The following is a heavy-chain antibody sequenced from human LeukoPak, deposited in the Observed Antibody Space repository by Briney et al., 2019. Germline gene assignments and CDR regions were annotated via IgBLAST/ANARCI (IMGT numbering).Heavy chain of an antibody. D-gene: IGHD3-16*01. CDR3: AKAILMILGGRGGY. J-gene: IGHJ4*02. CDR1: GFTFSTYD. CDR2: ISASGDST. Sequence: GGSLRLSCAASGFTFSTYDMSWVRQAPGKGLEWVSGISASGDSTYYADSVKGRFTISRDNSKKTLYVQMNSLRAGDTAVYYCAKAILMILGGRGGYWGQGTLVTVSS. V-gene: IGHV3-23*01.